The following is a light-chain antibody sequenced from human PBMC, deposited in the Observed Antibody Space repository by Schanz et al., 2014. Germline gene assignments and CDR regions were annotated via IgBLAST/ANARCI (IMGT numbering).Light chain of an antibody. CDR3: QQHGSSLT. V-gene: IGKV3-20*01. CDR1: QTVTSGY. Sequence: EIVLTQSPGTLSLSPGERVTLSCRASQTVTSGYLAWYQQKPGQTPRLLIYAASTRAPGIPGRFSGSGSGTDFTLTISRLEPEDFAVYYCQQHGSSLTFGPGTKVDVK. CDR2: AAS. J-gene: IGKJ3*01.